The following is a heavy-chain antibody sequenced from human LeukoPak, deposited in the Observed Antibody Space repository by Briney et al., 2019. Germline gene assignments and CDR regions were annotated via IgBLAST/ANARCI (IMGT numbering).Heavy chain of an antibody. V-gene: IGHV3-23*01. D-gene: IGHD5-24*01. J-gene: IGHJ3*01. CDR1: GFSFRRYA. Sequence: WGSLTLSCAASGFSFRRYAMNWVPQAPGRGLEGVAVLSGRGPNTVYAHSVKGRFTISRDNPKNTLFLQLDSLRVEDTAIYYCAEEEMPRVFDLWGQGPMVRVS. CDR2: LSGRGPNT. CDR3: AEEEMPRVFDL.